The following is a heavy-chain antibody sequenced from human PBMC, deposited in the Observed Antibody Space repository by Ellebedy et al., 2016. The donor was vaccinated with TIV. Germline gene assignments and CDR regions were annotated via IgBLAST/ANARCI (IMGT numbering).Heavy chain of an antibody. Sequence: GESLKISCAASGFTFSNYAMTWVRQAPGKGLEWVSAISGSGGSTYYADSVKGRFTISRDNSKDTLYLQMNSLRAEDTAVYYCAKPEGTPYYYDSSGYYAYNWFDPWGQGTLVTVSS. D-gene: IGHD3-22*01. CDR3: AKPEGTPYYYDSSGYYAYNWFDP. V-gene: IGHV3-23*01. CDR2: ISGSGGST. CDR1: GFTFSNYA. J-gene: IGHJ5*02.